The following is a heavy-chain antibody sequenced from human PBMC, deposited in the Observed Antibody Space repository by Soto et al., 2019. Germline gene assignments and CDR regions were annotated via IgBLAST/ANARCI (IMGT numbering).Heavy chain of an antibody. CDR2: ISYDGSNK. Sequence: GGSLRLSCAASGFTFSSYAMHWVRQAPGKGLEWVAVISYDGSNKYYADSVKGRFTISRDNSKNTLYLQMNSLRAEDTAVYYCARDRTGAFDIWGQGTMVTVSS. J-gene: IGHJ3*02. CDR1: GFTFSSYA. V-gene: IGHV3-30-3*01. CDR3: ARDRTGAFDI.